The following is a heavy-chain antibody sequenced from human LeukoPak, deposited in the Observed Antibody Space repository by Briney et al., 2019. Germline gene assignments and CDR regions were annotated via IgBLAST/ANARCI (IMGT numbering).Heavy chain of an antibody. Sequence: SVQVSCKASGYTFTSYGISWVRQAPGQGLEWMGWISAYNGNTNYAQKLQGRVTMTTDTSTSTAYMELRSLRSDDTAVYYCARVSSSWYLLRAFDIWGQGTMVTVSS. D-gene: IGHD6-13*01. CDR2: ISAYNGNT. CDR3: ARVSSSWYLLRAFDI. V-gene: IGHV1-18*01. CDR1: GYTFTSYG. J-gene: IGHJ3*02.